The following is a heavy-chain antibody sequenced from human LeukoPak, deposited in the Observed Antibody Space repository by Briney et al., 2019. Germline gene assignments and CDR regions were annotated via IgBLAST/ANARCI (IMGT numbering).Heavy chain of an antibody. CDR2: ISYDGSNK. CDR1: GFTFSSYA. CDR3: ALLPPDAFDI. V-gene: IGHV3-30-3*01. Sequence: GGSLRLSCAASGFTFSSYAMHWVRQAPGKGLEWVAVISYDGSNKYYADSVKGRFTISRDNSKNTLYLQMNSLRDDDTAMYFCALLPPDAFDIWGQGIMVTVSS. J-gene: IGHJ3*02. D-gene: IGHD3-22*01.